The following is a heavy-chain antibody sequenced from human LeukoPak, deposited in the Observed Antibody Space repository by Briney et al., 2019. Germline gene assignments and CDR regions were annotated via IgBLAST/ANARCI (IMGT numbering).Heavy chain of an antibody. CDR3: AGSDLYYYDSSGYFIFDI. D-gene: IGHD3-22*01. CDR2: IYTSGST. J-gene: IGHJ3*02. V-gene: IGHV4-61*02. Sequence: SQTLSLTCTVSGGSISSGSYYWSWIRQPAGKGLEWIGRIYTSGSTNYNPSLKSRVTISVDTSKNQFSLKLSSVTAADTAVYYCAGSDLYYYDSSGYFIFDIWGQGTMVTVSS. CDR1: GGSISSGSYY.